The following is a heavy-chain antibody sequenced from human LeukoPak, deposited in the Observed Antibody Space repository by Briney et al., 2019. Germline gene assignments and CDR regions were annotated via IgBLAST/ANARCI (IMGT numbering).Heavy chain of an antibody. D-gene: IGHD3-10*01. J-gene: IGHJ4*02. CDR3: ARARANYYGSGDDY. V-gene: IGHV1-18*01. Sequence: GASVKVSCKASGGTFSNYAISWVRQAPGQGLEWMGWISAYNGNTNYAQKLQGRVTMTTDTSTSTAYMELRSLRSDDTAVYYCARARANYYGSGDDYWGQGTLVTVSS. CDR1: GGTFSNYA. CDR2: ISAYNGNT.